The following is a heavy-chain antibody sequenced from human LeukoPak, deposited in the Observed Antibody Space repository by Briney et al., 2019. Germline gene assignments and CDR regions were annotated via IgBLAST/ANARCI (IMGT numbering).Heavy chain of an antibody. V-gene: IGHV1-18*01. Sequence: ASMKVSCKASGYTFTSYGISWVRQAPGQGLEWMGWISAYNGNTNYAQKLQGRGTITTDTSTSTAYMELRSLRSDDTAVYYCARGRRYCSSTSCYNWFDPWGQGTLVTVSS. CDR3: ARGRRYCSSTSCYNWFDP. J-gene: IGHJ5*02. CDR2: ISAYNGNT. D-gene: IGHD2-2*01. CDR1: GYTFTSYG.